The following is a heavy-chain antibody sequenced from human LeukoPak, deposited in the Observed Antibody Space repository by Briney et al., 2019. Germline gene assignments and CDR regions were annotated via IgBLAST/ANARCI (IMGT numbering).Heavy chain of an antibody. CDR1: GGSISSSSYY. J-gene: IGHJ4*02. CDR3: ARGNRREPFDY. Sequence: SESLSLTCTVSGGSISSSSYYWGWIRQPPGKGLEWIGSIYYSGSTYYNPSLKSRVTISVDTSKNQFSLKLSSVTAADTAVYYCARGNRREPFDYWGQGALVTVSS. CDR2: IYYSGST. V-gene: IGHV4-39*07. D-gene: IGHD1-14*01.